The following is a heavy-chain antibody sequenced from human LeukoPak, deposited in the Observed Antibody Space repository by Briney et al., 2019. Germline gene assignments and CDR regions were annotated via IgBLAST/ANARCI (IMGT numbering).Heavy chain of an antibody. D-gene: IGHD3-22*01. CDR3: ARQPSYDSSGYCDY. CDR2: IYYSGST. CDR1: GGSISSSSYY. Sequence: SETLSLTCTVSGGSISSSSYYWGWIRQPPRKGLEWIGSIYYSGSTYYNPSLKSRVTISVDTSKNQFPLKLSSVTAADTAVYYCARQPSYDSSGYCDYWGQGTLVTVSS. V-gene: IGHV4-39*01. J-gene: IGHJ4*02.